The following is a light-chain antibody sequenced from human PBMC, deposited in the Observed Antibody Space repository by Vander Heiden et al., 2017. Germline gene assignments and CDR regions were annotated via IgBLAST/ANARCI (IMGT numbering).Light chain of an antibody. V-gene: IGKV1-5*03. CDR2: KAS. CDR1: QSISSW. CDR3: QQYNSYSWT. Sequence: DIQMTQSPSTLSASVGDRVTITCRASQSISSWLDWYQQKPGNAPKLLIYKASNLEPGVPSRFSGSGSGTEFTLTISSLQPDDCATYYCQQYNSYSWTFGQGTKVEIK. J-gene: IGKJ1*01.